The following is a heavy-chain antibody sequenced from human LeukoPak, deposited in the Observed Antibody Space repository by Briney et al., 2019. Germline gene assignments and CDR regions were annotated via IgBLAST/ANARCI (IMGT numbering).Heavy chain of an antibody. J-gene: IGHJ4*02. CDR3: ARDALGNYYDSSGYYLDY. Sequence: SVKVSCKASGGTFSSYAISWVRQAPGQGLEWMGRIIPIFGTANYAQKFQGRVTITTDESTSTAYMELSSLRSEDTAVYYCARDALGNYYDSSGYYLDYWGQGTLVTVSS. CDR2: IIPIFGTA. V-gene: IGHV1-69*05. D-gene: IGHD3-22*01. CDR1: GGTFSSYA.